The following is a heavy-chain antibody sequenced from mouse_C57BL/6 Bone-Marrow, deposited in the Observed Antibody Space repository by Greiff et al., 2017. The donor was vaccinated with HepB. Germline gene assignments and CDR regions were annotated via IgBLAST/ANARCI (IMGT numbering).Heavy chain of an antibody. V-gene: IGHV2-2*01. D-gene: IGHD1-1*01. CDR3: ARLTTVVPHWYFDV. Sequence: VQLVESGPGLVQPSQSLSITCTVSGFSLTSYGVHWVRQSPGKGLEWLGVIWSGGSTDYNAAFISRLSISKDNSKSQVFFKMNSLQADDTAIYYCARLTTVVPHWYFDVWGTGTTVTVSS. J-gene: IGHJ1*03. CDR1: GFSLTSYG. CDR2: IWSGGST.